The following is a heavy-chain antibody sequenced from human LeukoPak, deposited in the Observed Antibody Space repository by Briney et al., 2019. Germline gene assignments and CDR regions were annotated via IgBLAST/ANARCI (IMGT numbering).Heavy chain of an antibody. V-gene: IGHV3-49*03. J-gene: IGHJ6*03. CDR2: IRSKAYGGTT. CDR1: GFTFGDYA. Sequence: SLRLSCTASGFTFGDYAMSWFRQAPGKGLEWVGFIRSKAYGGTTEYAASVRGRFIISRNDSKSIAYLQMNSLKTEDTAVYYCTRVTDYYYYYMDVWGKRTTVTISS. CDR3: TRVTDYYYYYMDV.